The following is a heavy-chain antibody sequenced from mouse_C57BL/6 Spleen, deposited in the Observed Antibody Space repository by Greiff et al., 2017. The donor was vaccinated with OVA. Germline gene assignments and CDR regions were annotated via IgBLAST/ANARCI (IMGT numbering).Heavy chain of an antibody. J-gene: IGHJ4*01. Sequence: QVQLQQPGAELVKPGASVKLSCKASGYTFTSYWMHWVKQRPGQGLEWIGMIHPNSGSTNYNEKFKSKATLTVDKSSSTAYMQLSSLTSEDSAVYYCARPDDYDGYALDYWGQGTSVTVSS. V-gene: IGHV1-64*01. CDR1: GYTFTSYW. CDR2: IHPNSGST. CDR3: ARPDDYDGYALDY. D-gene: IGHD2-4*01.